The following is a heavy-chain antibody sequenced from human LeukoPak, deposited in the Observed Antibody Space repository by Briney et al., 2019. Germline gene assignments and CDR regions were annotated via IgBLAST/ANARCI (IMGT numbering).Heavy chain of an antibody. CDR3: AKDVSLGFCSGGSCSAHFDS. Sequence: GGSLRLSCAASGFTFDNYAMHWVRQAPGKGLEWVSGISWNSGRRVYADSVKGRFTISRDNAKNSLYLQMDSLRPGDMALYYCAKDVSLGFCSGGSCSAHFDSWGQGTLVTVSS. V-gene: IGHV3-9*03. J-gene: IGHJ4*02. D-gene: IGHD2-15*01. CDR1: GFTFDNYA. CDR2: ISWNSGRR.